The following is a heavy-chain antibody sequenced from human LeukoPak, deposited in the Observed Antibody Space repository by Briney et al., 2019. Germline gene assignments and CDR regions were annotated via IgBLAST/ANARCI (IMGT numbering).Heavy chain of an antibody. CDR3: ARNSKDAPYYYYYYIDV. CDR2: IYTSGST. D-gene: IGHD2-15*01. Sequence: SETLSLTCTLSGGSISRYNWSCIRQPAGKGLEWIGRIYTSGSTNYNPSLKSRVTMSVDTSKNQFSLKLSSVAAADTAVYYCARNSKDAPYYYYYYIDVWGRGTTVTVSS. J-gene: IGHJ6*03. CDR1: GGSISRYN. V-gene: IGHV4-4*07.